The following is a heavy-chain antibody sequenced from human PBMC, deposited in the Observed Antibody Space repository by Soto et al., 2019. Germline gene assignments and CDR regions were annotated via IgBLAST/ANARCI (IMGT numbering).Heavy chain of an antibody. J-gene: IGHJ4*02. CDR1: GFSFSRYL. D-gene: IGHD3-10*01. V-gene: IGHV3-23*01. Sequence: GGSLRLSCAASGFSFSRYLMTWVRQTPGQGLEWVSSISGRGDATYYADSVKGRFTISRDNSKNTLYLQMNSLRAEDTAVYYCAKGQRYYGSGDPYYFDYWGQGTLVTVSS. CDR3: AKGQRYYGSGDPYYFDY. CDR2: ISGRGDAT.